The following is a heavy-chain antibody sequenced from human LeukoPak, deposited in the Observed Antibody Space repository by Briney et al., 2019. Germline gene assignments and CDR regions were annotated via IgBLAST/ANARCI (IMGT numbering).Heavy chain of an antibody. Sequence: PGGSLRLSCAAFGFTVSSNYMSWVRQAPGKGLEWVSVIYSGGSTYYADSVKGRFTISRDNSKNTLYLQMNSLRAEDTAVYYCARVSISYFGPYYYGMDVWGQGTTVTVSS. J-gene: IGHJ6*02. CDR1: GFTVSSNY. V-gene: IGHV3-66*02. CDR2: IYSGGST. D-gene: IGHD3-3*02. CDR3: ARVSISYFGPYYYGMDV.